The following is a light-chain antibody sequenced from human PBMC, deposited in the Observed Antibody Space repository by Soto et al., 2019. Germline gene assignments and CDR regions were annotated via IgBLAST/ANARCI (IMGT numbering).Light chain of an antibody. CDR2: DAS. Sequence: DIQMTQSPSTLSESVGDRVTITCRASQSISTWLAWYQQRPGKAPRLLIYDASTLKSGVPSRFSGSGSGTEFTLTISSLQADDFATYSCQQYNSYSPYTFGQGTKLEI. V-gene: IGKV1-5*01. J-gene: IGKJ2*01. CDR3: QQYNSYSPYT. CDR1: QSISTW.